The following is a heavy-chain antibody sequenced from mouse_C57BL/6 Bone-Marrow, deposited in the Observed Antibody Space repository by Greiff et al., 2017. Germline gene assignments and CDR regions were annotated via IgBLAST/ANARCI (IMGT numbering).Heavy chain of an antibody. Sequence: QVQLQQPGAELVKPGASVKMSCKASGYTFTSYWITWVKQRPGQGLAWIGDIYPGSGSTNYNEKFKSKATLTVDTSSSTAYMQLSSLTSEDSAVYYCARGEDGYYGWYFDVWGTGTTVTVSS. CDR3: ARGEDGYYGWYFDV. V-gene: IGHV1-55*01. J-gene: IGHJ1*03. CDR1: GYTFTSYW. D-gene: IGHD2-3*01. CDR2: IYPGSGST.